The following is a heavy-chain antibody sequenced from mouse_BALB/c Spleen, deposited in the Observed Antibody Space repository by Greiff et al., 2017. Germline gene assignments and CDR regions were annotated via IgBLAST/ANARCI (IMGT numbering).Heavy chain of an antibody. CDR2: INPSNGGT. CDR1: GYTFTSYY. V-gene: IGHV1S81*02. J-gene: IGHJ4*01. Sequence: QVQLKESGAELVKPGASVKLSCKASGYTFTSYYMYWVKQRPGQGLEWIGEINPSNGGTNFNEKFKSKATLTVDKSSSTAYMQLSSLTSEDSAVYYCTTYYYDSSYAMDYWGQGTSVTVSS. D-gene: IGHD1-1*01. CDR3: TTYYYDSSYAMDY.